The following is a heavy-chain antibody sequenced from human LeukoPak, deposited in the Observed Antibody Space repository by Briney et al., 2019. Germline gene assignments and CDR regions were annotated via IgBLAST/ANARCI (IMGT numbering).Heavy chain of an antibody. CDR3: TRDRAGTQSWVEFDL. J-gene: IGHJ5*02. Sequence: GGSLRLSCAASGLSVSSTYMSWVRQAPGKGLEWVSLIYTSGSTFYADSVMGRFTISRDNSKNTLFLQMNSLRAEDSAVYYCTRDRAGTQSWVEFDLWGQGTLVTVSS. V-gene: IGHV3-66*03. D-gene: IGHD3-10*01. CDR1: GLSVSSTY. CDR2: IYTSGST.